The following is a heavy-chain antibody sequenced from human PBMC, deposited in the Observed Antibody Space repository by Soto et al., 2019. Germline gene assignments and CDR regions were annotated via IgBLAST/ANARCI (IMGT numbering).Heavy chain of an antibody. D-gene: IGHD2-21*02. CDR2: ISATGGST. J-gene: IGHJ5*02. V-gene: IGHV3-23*01. CDR3: AKGFIRDCGGDCTVDT. Sequence: GSLRLSCAASGFTFRSYTMSWFRQAPGKGLEWVSGISATGGSTYYADSVKGRFTFSRDNSKNTLYLQMNSLRAEDTAVYYCAKGFIRDCGGDCTVDTWGQGTLVTVSS. CDR1: GFTFRSYT.